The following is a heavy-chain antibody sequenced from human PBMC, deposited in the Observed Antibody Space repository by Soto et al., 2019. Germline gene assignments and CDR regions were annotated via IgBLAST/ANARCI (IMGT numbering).Heavy chain of an antibody. V-gene: IGHV1-69*04. Sequence: ASVKVSCKASGGTFSSYSISWVRQAPGQGLEWMGRIIPSLGLLNYAQKFQGRVRITADKSTSTAYMELSGLRSEDTAVYYCVRDGGVAVAVYYNDYWGQGTLVTVSS. D-gene: IGHD6-19*01. CDR2: IIPSLGLL. J-gene: IGHJ4*02. CDR1: GGTFSSYS. CDR3: VRDGGVAVAVYYNDY.